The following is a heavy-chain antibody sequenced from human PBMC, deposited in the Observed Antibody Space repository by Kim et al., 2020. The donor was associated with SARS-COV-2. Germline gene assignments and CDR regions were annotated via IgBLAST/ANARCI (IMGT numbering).Heavy chain of an antibody. CDR1: GFTFNNYA. CDR3: VKTYYGDYPGG. Sequence: GGSLRHSCAASGFTFNNYAMSWVRQAPGKGLEWVSGISGSGDKTYHADSVKGRFTISRDNSKNTLYLQMNSLRADDTAVYYCVKTYYGDYPGGWGQGTLV. CDR2: ISGSGDKT. J-gene: IGHJ4*02. D-gene: IGHD4-17*01. V-gene: IGHV3-23*01.